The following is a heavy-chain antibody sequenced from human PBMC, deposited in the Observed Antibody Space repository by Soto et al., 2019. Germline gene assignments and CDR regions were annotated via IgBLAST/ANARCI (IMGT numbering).Heavy chain of an antibody. D-gene: IGHD6-19*01. CDR1: GFTFSGYW. Sequence: GGSLRLSCAGSGFTFSGYWMTWVRQPPGKGLEWVASVNQDGTQKFYVDSVKGRFTISRDNAKNSLFLQMISLRAEDTAVYDCARWESSDWYLGIWGQGTLVTVSS. V-gene: IGHV3-7*03. CDR2: VNQDGTQK. J-gene: IGHJ4*02. CDR3: ARWESSDWYLGI.